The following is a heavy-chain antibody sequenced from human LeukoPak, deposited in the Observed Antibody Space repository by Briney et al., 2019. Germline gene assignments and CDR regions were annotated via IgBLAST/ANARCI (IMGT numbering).Heavy chain of an antibody. J-gene: IGHJ4*02. Sequence: PGGSLRLSCAASGFIFSSYAMHWVRQAPGKGLEWVAVISYDGSNKYYADSVKGRFTVSRDNAKTSLYLQMNSLRAEDTAVYYCARDTLGGSGYLFDYWGQGTLVTVSS. D-gene: IGHD3-22*01. CDR1: GFIFSSYA. V-gene: IGHV3-30*04. CDR2: ISYDGSNK. CDR3: ARDTLGGSGYLFDY.